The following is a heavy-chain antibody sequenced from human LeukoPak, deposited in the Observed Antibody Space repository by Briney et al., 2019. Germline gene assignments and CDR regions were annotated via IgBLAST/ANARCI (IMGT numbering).Heavy chain of an antibody. V-gene: IGHV1-46*01. CDR1: GHTFTTYY. J-gene: IGHJ5*02. D-gene: IGHD1-14*01. CDR3: AKETPNTGWFDP. CDR2: INPSGDGT. Sequence: GASVNVSCKASGHTFTTYYVHLVRQAPGQGLEWMGVINPSGDGTNYPQRFQGRVTLTRDTSTSTVYTELSSLRSEDTAIYYCAKETPNTGWFDPWGQGTLVTVSS.